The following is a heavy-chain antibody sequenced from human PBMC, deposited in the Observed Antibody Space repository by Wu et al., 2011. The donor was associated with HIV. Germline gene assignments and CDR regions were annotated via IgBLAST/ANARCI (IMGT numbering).Heavy chain of an antibody. J-gene: IGHJ6*03. CDR2: IIPNSGTT. CDR1: GGTFNNHA. D-gene: IGHD2-15*01. CDR3: ARSGEAAEYYYYYMNV. Sequence: QVQLVQSGAEVKKPGSSVKVSCKASGGTFNNHAITWVRQAPGQGLEWMGGIIPNSGTTNYARKFQGRFTVTADTSTTTVHMELRSLRSEDTAVYYCARSGEAAEYYYYYMNVWGKGTTVTISS. V-gene: IGHV1-69*14.